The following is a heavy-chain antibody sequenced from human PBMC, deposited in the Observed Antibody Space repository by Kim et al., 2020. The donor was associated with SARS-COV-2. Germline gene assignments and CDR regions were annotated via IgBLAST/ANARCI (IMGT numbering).Heavy chain of an antibody. CDR1: GYTFTGYY. CDR2: INPNSGGT. J-gene: IGHJ4*02. Sequence: ASVKVSCKASGYTFTGYYMHWVRQAPGQGLEWMGRINPNSGGTNYAQKFQGRVTMTRDTSISTAYMELSRLRSDDTAVYYCARDPLSYYDFWSGYSKAASYYFDYWGQGTLVTVSS. CDR3: ARDPLSYYDFWSGYSKAASYYFDY. D-gene: IGHD3-3*01. V-gene: IGHV1-2*06.